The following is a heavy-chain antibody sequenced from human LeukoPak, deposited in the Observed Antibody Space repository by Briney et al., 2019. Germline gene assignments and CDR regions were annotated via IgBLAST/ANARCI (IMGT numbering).Heavy chain of an antibody. V-gene: IGHV3-23*01. CDR1: GYSFSSYG. CDR3: AKAPYYYGSGSKQYYYYYMDV. D-gene: IGHD3-10*01. CDR2: ISGSGGST. J-gene: IGHJ6*03. Sequence: GESLKISCKGSGYSFSSYGMSWVRQAPGKGLEWVSAISGSGGSTYYADSVKGRFTISRDNSKNTLYLQMNSLRAEDTAVYYCAKAPYYYGSGSKQYYYYYMDVWGKGTTVTISS.